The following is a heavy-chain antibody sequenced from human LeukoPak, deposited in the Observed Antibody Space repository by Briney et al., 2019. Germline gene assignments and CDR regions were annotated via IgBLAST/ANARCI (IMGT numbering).Heavy chain of an antibody. Sequence: SETLSLTCTVSGGSISSYYWSWIRQPPGKGLEWIGYIYYSGSTNYNPSLKSRVTISVDTSKDQFSLKLSSVTAADTAVYYCARLSGYSTQAWFDPWGQGTLVTVSS. D-gene: IGHD5-12*01. CDR3: ARLSGYSTQAWFDP. V-gene: IGHV4-59*08. CDR2: IYYSGST. CDR1: GGSISSYY. J-gene: IGHJ5*02.